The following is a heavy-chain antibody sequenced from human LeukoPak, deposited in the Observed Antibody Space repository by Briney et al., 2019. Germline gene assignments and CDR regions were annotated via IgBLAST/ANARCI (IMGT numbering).Heavy chain of an antibody. CDR2: ISYDGSNK. Sequence: PGGSLRLSCAASGFTFSSYAMHWVRQAPGKGLEWVAVISYDGSNKYYADSVKGRFTISRDNSKNTLYLQMNSLRAEDTTVYYCAKDGGRGFPWYSSSWYWGVLVDYWGQGTLVTVSS. J-gene: IGHJ4*02. CDR3: AKDGGRGFPWYSSSWYWGVLVDY. V-gene: IGHV3-30-3*01. CDR1: GFTFSSYA. D-gene: IGHD6-13*01.